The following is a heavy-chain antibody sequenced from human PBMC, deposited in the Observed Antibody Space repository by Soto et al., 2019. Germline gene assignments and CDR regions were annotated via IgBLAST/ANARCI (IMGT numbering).Heavy chain of an antibody. J-gene: IGHJ4*02. CDR2: IYYSGSI. D-gene: IGHD5-12*01. CDR3: ARRGYIGYDDY. CDR1: GGSISSYY. V-gene: IGHV4-59*08. Sequence: QVQLQESGPGLVKPSETLSLTCTVSGGSISSYYWSWIRQPPGKGLEWIGYIYYSGSINYNPSLKSRVTISVDTSKNQFSLKLSSVTAADTAVYYCARRGYIGYDDYWGQGTLVTVPS.